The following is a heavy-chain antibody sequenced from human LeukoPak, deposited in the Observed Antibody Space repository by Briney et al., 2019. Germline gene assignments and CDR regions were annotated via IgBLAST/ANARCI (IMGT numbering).Heavy chain of an antibody. V-gene: IGHV3-53*01. CDR1: GFTVSNNY. J-gene: IGHJ4*02. CDR2: IYSGGDT. Sequence: GGSLRLSCVVSGFTVSNNYMIWVRQAPGKGLEWVSVIYSGGDTYYADSVKGRFTISRDNSKNTLSLQMNSLRDEDTAVYYCAQGKGPGYWGQGTLVIVSS. CDR3: AQGKGPGY. D-gene: IGHD3-10*01.